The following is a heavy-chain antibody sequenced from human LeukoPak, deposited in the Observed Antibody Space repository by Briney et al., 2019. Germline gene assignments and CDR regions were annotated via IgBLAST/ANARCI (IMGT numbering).Heavy chain of an antibody. Sequence: GGSLRLSCAASGFTFSSYWMSWVRQAPGKGLEWVANIKQDGSEKYYVDSVKGRFTISRDNAKNSLYLQMNSLRAEDTAVYYCARDPYSGSYFWFDPWGQGTLVTVSS. J-gene: IGHJ5*02. CDR2: IKQDGSEK. V-gene: IGHV3-7*01. D-gene: IGHD1-26*01. CDR3: ARDPYSGSYFWFDP. CDR1: GFTFSSYW.